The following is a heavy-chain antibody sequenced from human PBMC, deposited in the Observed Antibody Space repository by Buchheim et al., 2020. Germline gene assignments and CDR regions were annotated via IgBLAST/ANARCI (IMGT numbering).Heavy chain of an antibody. V-gene: IGHV4-34*01. CDR3: ARGRGYSYGFLFDY. D-gene: IGHD5-18*01. Sequence: QVQLQQWGAGLLKPSETLSLTCAVYGGSFSGYYWSWIRQPPGKGLEWIGEINHSGSTNYNPSLKSRVTISVDTSKNPFSLKLSSVTAADTAVYYCARGRGYSYGFLFDYWGQGTL. J-gene: IGHJ4*02. CDR2: INHSGST. CDR1: GGSFSGYY.